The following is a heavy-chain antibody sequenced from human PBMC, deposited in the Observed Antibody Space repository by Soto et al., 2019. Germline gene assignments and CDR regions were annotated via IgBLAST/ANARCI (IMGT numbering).Heavy chain of an antibody. D-gene: IGHD6-6*01. CDR1: GFTFSSYG. Sequence: QVQLVESGGGVVQPGRSLRLSCAASGFTFSSYGMHWVRQAPGKGLEWVAVLWYDGSNKYYADSVKGRFTISRDNSKNTLYLQMNSLRAEDTAVYYCARGRGIAARPFDYWGQGTLVTVSS. CDR2: LWYDGSNK. CDR3: ARGRGIAARPFDY. V-gene: IGHV3-33*01. J-gene: IGHJ4*02.